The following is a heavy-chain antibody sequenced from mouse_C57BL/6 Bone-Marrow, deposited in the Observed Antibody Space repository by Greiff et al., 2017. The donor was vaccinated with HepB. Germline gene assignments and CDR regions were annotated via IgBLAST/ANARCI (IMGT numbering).Heavy chain of an antibody. J-gene: IGHJ1*03. CDR2: IRSSSNNYAT. CDR1: GFSFNTYA. D-gene: IGHD1-1*01. V-gene: IGHV10-1*01. CDR3: VRHEAKYGYYGV. Sequence: EVQLQESGGGLVQPKGSLKLSCAASGFSFNTYAMHWVRQAPGKGLEWVARIRSSSNNYATYYADSVKDRFTISRDDSESMLYLQMNNLKSEDTAVDYGVRHEAKYGYYGVWGTGTTVTVSS.